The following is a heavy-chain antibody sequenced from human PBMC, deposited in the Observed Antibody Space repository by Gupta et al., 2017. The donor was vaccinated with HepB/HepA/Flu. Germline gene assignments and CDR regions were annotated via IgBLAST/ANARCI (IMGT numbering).Heavy chain of an antibody. CDR3: ARSLGYCSSTSCYNDYYYYMDV. V-gene: IGHV4-59*01. CDR1: GGSISSYY. D-gene: IGHD2-2*02. Sequence: QVQLQESGPGLVTPSETLSLTCTVSGGSISSYYWSWIRQPPGKGLEWIGYIYYSGSTNYNPSLKSRVTISVDTSKNQFSLKLSSVTAADTAVYYCARSLGYCSSTSCYNDYYYYMDVWGKGTTVTVSS. J-gene: IGHJ6*03. CDR2: IYYSGST.